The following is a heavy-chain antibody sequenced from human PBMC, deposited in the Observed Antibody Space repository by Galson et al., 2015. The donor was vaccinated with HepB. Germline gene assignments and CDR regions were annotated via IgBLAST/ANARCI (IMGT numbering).Heavy chain of an antibody. CDR2: ISYDGSDK. D-gene: IGHD3-22*01. J-gene: IGHJ3*02. V-gene: IGHV3-30*18. CDR3: AKGSAIYILIALGGDAFDI. Sequence: SLRLSCAASGFTFSSYGMYWVRQAPGKGPEWVAVISYDGSDKYYADSVKGRFTISRDNSKNTLYLQMNSLRVEDTAVYYCAKGSAIYILIALGGDAFDIWGRGTRVTVSS. CDR1: GFTFSSYG.